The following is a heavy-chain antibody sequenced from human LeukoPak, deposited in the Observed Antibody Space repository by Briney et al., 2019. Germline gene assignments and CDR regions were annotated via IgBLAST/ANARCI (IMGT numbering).Heavy chain of an antibody. CDR1: GYTFTGYY. V-gene: IGHV1-2*06. CDR2: INPNSGGT. J-gene: IGHJ4*02. Sequence: ASVKVSCKASGYTFTGYYMHWVRQAPGQGLEWMGRINPNSGGTNYAQKFQGRVTMTRDTSISTAYMELSRLRSDDTAVYYCARASYYYASSGYSYYFDYWGQGTLVTVSS. D-gene: IGHD3-22*01. CDR3: ARASYYYASSGYSYYFDY.